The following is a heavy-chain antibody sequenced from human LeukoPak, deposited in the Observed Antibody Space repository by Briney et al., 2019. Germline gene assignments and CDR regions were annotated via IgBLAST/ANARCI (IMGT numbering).Heavy chain of an antibody. Sequence: GGSLRLSCAASGFTFSSYWMSWVRQAPGKGLEWVANIKQDGSEKYYVDSVKGRFTISRDNAKNSLYLQMNSLRVEDTAVYYCARDNPDYDYIWGSYRGGDAFDIWGQGTMVTVSS. V-gene: IGHV3-7*01. CDR3: ARDNPDYDYIWGSYRGGDAFDI. J-gene: IGHJ3*02. CDR2: IKQDGSEK. D-gene: IGHD3-16*02. CDR1: GFTFSSYW.